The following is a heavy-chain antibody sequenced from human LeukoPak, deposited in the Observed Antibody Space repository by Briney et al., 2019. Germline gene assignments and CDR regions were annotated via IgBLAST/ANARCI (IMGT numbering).Heavy chain of an antibody. Sequence: ASVKVSCKASGYTFTGYYTHWVRQAPGQGLEWMGWINPNSGGTNYAQKFQGRVTMTRDTSISTAYMELSRLRSDDTAVYYCASRYCSGGSCYSLAYWGQGTLVTVSS. CDR3: ASRYCSGGSCYSLAY. D-gene: IGHD2-15*01. V-gene: IGHV1-2*02. CDR2: INPNSGGT. J-gene: IGHJ4*02. CDR1: GYTFTGYY.